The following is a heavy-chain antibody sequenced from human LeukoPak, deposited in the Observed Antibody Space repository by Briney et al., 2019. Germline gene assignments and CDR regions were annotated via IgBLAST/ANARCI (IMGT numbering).Heavy chain of an antibody. CDR1: GFTFSTYA. D-gene: IGHD1-7*01. CDR3: ARGEVMKLELLISWYYYGMDV. V-gene: IGHV3-11*01. Sequence: PGGSLRLSCAASGFTFSTYAMSWIRQAPGKGLEWVSYISSSGSTIYYADSVKGRFTISRDNAKNSLYLQMNSLRAEDTAVYYCARGEVMKLELLISWYYYGMDVWGQGTTVTVSS. CDR2: ISSSGSTI. J-gene: IGHJ6*02.